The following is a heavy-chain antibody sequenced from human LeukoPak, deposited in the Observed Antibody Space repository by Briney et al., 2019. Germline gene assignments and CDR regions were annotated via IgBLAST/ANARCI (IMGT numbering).Heavy chain of an antibody. CDR2: INPNSGGT. CDR3: ARDDIVVVPAADFDY. CDR1: GYTFTGYY. J-gene: IGHJ4*02. V-gene: IGHV1-2*02. Sequence: GASVKVSCKASGYTFTGYYMHWVRQAPGQGLEWMGWINPNSGGTNYAQKFQGRVTTTRDTSISTAYMELSRLRSDDTAVYYCARDDIVVVPAADFDYWGQGTLVTVSS. D-gene: IGHD2-2*01.